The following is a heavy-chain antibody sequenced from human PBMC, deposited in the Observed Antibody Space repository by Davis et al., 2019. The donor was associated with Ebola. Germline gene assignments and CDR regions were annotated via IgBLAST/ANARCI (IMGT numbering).Heavy chain of an antibody. D-gene: IGHD5-18*01. CDR3: ARALGYTAMVDSFDY. CDR1: GGTFSSYT. CDR2: IIPILGIA. J-gene: IGHJ4*02. V-gene: IGHV1-69*02. Sequence: SVKVSCKASGGTFSSYTISWVRQAPGQGLEWMGRIIPILGIANYAQKFQGRVTITADESTSTAYMELSSLRSEDTAVYYCARALGYTAMVDSFDYWGQGTLVTVSS.